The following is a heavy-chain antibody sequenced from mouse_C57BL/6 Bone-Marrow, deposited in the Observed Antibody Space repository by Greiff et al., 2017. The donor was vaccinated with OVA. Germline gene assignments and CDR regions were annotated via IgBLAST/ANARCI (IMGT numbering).Heavy chain of an antibody. CDR1: GYTFTSYW. D-gene: IGHD1-1*01. V-gene: IGHV1-61*01. Sequence: QVQLKQSGAELVRPGSSVKLSCKASGYTFTSYWMDWVKQRPGQGLEWIGNIYPSDSDTHYNQKFKDKATLTVDKSSSTAYMQLSSLTSEDAAGDYCARWDTEGDYWGQGTTLTVSS. CDR2: IYPSDSDT. CDR3: ARWDTEGDY. J-gene: IGHJ2*01.